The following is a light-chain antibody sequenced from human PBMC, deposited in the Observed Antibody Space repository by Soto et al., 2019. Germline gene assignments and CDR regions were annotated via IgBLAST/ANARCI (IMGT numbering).Light chain of an antibody. J-gene: IGKJ1*01. Sequence: EIVMTQSPATLSVSPGEIATLSCRASQSVSNKLVWYQQKPGQAPRLLIYAASTRATGIPARFSGSGSETEFTLTISSLQSEDLAVYYCQQYANWPKTFGQGTKVDIK. V-gene: IGKV3-15*01. CDR3: QQYANWPKT. CDR2: AAS. CDR1: QSVSNK.